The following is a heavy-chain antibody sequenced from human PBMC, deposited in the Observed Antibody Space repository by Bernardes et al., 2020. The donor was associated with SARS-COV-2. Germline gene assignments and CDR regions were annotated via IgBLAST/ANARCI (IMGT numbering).Heavy chain of an antibody. Sequence: VKVSCKASGYTFNSYYMHWVRQAPGQGLDWMGIINPIGSSASYAQRFQGRLTMTRDTSTSTLYMELSSLRSEDTAVYYCARAAEGGTHFDYWGQGTLVTVSS. J-gene: IGHJ4*02. D-gene: IGHD1-26*01. CDR1: GYTFNSYY. V-gene: IGHV1-46*02. CDR3: ARAAEGGTHFDY. CDR2: INPIGSSA.